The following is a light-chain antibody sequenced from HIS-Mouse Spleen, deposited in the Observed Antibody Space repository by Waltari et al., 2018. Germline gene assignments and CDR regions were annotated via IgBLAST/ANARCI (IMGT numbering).Light chain of an antibody. J-gene: IGLJ3*02. V-gene: IGLV1-47*01. CDR2: GND. CDR3: AAWDDSLSGPV. CDR1: SSNIGSNY. Sequence: QSVLTQPPSASGTPGQRVTISCSGSSSNIGSNYVYWYQQLPGTAPKLLIYGNDKRPSGVPNRFSGSKSGTSASLAISWLRSEDEAEYYCAAWDDSLSGPVFGGGTKLTVL.